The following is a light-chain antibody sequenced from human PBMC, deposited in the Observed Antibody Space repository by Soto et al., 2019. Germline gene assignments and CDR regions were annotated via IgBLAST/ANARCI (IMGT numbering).Light chain of an antibody. CDR1: QSVSSNY. V-gene: IGKV3-20*01. J-gene: IGKJ1*01. Sequence: EIVLTQSPGTLSLSPGERATLSCRASQSVSSNYLAWYQQKPGQAPRLLIHGASSRATGIPDRFSGSGSGTDFTLTISRLEPEAFAVYYCQQYGISPRTFGQGTKVEIK. CDR3: QQYGISPRT. CDR2: GAS.